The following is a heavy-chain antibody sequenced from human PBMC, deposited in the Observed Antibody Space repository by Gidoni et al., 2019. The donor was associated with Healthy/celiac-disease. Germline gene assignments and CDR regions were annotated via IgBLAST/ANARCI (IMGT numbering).Heavy chain of an antibody. D-gene: IGHD2-2*02. CDR2: ISGSGGST. CDR3: AKDVGKLLYFSAFDI. Sequence: EVQLLESGGGLVQPGGALRLSCAASGVTFSSYAMSWVRQAPGKGLEWVSAISGSGGSTYYADSVKGRFTISRDNSKNTLYLQMNSLRAEDTAVYYCAKDVGKLLYFSAFDIWGQGTMVTVSS. V-gene: IGHV3-23*01. CDR1: GVTFSSYA. J-gene: IGHJ3*02.